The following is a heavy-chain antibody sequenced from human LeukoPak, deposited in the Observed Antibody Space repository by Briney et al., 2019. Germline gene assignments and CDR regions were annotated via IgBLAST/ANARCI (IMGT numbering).Heavy chain of an antibody. J-gene: IGHJ4*02. CDR2: TRSDGSNK. CDR3: AREGRRFSGWFEGYFDY. V-gene: IGHV3-30*02. D-gene: IGHD6-19*01. Sequence: GGSLRLSCAASGFTFSSYGMSCVRQAPGKGLEWVAFTRSDGSNKYYADSVKGRFTISRDNSKNTLYLQMNSLRAEDTAVYYCAREGRRFSGWFEGYFDYWGQGTLVTVSS. CDR1: GFTFSSYG.